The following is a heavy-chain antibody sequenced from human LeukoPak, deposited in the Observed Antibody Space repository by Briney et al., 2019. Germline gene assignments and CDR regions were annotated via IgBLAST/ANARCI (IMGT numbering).Heavy chain of an antibody. V-gene: IGHV3-21*01. CDR2: ISSSSSYI. Sequence: AGGSLRLSCAASGFTFSSYSMNWVRRAPGKGLEWVSSISSSSSYIYYADSVKGRFTISRDNAKNSLYLQMNSLRAEDTAVYYCARDPLFSTVVTERAFDYWGQGTLVTVSS. CDR3: ARDPLFSTVVTERAFDY. J-gene: IGHJ4*02. D-gene: IGHD4-23*01. CDR1: GFTFSSYS.